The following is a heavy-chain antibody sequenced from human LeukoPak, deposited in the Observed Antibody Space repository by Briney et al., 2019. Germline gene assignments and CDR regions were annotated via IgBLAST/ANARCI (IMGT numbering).Heavy chain of an antibody. J-gene: IGHJ4*02. CDR3: ARHQTVLLWFGESGPIDY. V-gene: IGHV4-39*01. CDR1: GGSISSSIHY. D-gene: IGHD3-10*01. Sequence: PSETLSLTCTVSGGSISSSIHYWGWIRQPPGKGLEWIGNIYFSGNTYYNPSLKSRVTIYVDTSKNQFSLKLSSVTAADTAVYYCARHQTVLLWFGESGPIDYWGQGTLVTVSS. CDR2: IYFSGNT.